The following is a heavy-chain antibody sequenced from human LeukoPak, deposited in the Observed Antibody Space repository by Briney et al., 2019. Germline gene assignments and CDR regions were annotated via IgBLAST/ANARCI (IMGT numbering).Heavy chain of an antibody. Sequence: GGSLRLSCAASGFTFNTYSMTWVRQAPGKGLEWLSYISSSDAIWYADSVKGRFTVSRDNAKHSLYLHMNSLRDEDTAVYYCARENWFKFDYWGQGSLVTVSP. CDR2: ISSSDAI. J-gene: IGHJ4*02. V-gene: IGHV3-48*02. CDR3: ARENWFKFDY. D-gene: IGHD3-10*01. CDR1: GFTFNTYS.